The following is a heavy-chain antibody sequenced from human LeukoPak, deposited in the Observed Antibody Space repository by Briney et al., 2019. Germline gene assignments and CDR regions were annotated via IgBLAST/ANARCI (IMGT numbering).Heavy chain of an antibody. D-gene: IGHD2-15*01. Sequence: SETLSLTCAVSGGPISSSNWWSWVRQPPGKGLEWIGEIYHSGSTNYNPSLKSRVTISVDKSKNQFSLKLSSVTAADTAVYYCARYCSGGSCQYYFDYWGQGTLVTVSS. CDR2: IYHSGST. CDR1: GGPISSSNW. V-gene: IGHV4-4*02. J-gene: IGHJ4*02. CDR3: ARYCSGGSCQYYFDY.